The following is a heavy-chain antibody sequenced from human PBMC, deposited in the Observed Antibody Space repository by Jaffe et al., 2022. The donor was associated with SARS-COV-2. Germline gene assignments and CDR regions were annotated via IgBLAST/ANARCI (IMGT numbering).Heavy chain of an antibody. CDR3: ARVRGVVPAAIFYFDL. J-gene: IGHJ2*01. CDR1: GFTFSSYS. V-gene: IGHV3-21*01. CDR2: ISSSSSYI. Sequence: EVQLVESGGGLVKPGGSLRLSCAASGFTFSSYSMNWVRQAPGKGLEWVSSISSSSSYIYYADSVKGRFTISRDNAKNSLYLQMNSLRAEDTAVYYCARVRGVVPAAIFYFDLWGRGTLVTVSS. D-gene: IGHD2-2*01.